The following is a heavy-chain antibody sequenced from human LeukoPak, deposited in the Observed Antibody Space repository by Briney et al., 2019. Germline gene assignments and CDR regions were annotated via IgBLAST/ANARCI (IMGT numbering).Heavy chain of an antibody. CDR3: AKDQSHYYGSGSYYAKDY. Sequence: GGSLRLSCAASGFTFDDYAMHWVRQAPGKGLEWVSGISWNSGSIGYADSVKGRFTISRDNAKNSLYLQMNSLRAEDTALYYCAKDQSHYYGSGSYYAKDYWGQGTLVTVSS. J-gene: IGHJ4*02. D-gene: IGHD3-10*01. CDR2: ISWNSGSI. CDR1: GFTFDDYA. V-gene: IGHV3-9*01.